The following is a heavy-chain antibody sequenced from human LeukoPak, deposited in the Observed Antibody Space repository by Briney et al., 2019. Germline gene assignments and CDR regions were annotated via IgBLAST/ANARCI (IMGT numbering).Heavy chain of an antibody. CDR2: IYYSGRT. CDR3: ARENYDILTGTN. V-gene: IGHV4-30-4*08. D-gene: IGHD3-9*01. J-gene: IGHJ4*02. Sequence: SQTLSLTCTVSGGSISSGDYCWGWVRPPRGEGWGWSVYIYYSGRTYYHPSLKSRVTISVDTSKNQFSLKLSSVTAADTAVYDCARENYDILTGTNWGQGTLVTVSS. CDR1: GGSISSGDYC.